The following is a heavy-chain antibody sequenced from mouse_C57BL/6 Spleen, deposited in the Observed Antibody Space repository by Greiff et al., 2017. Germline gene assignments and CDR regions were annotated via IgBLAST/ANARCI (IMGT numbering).Heavy chain of an antibody. CDR2: IWGDGST. Sequence: VQLQQSGPGLVAPSQSLSITCTVSGFSLPSYGVSWVRQPPGKGLEWLGVIWGDGSTNYHSALISRLSISKDNSKSQVFLKLNSLQTDDTSTYYCAKPAGNWAMDYWGQGTSVTVSS. J-gene: IGHJ4*01. D-gene: IGHD2-1*01. V-gene: IGHV2-3*01. CDR1: GFSLPSYG. CDR3: AKPAGNWAMDY.